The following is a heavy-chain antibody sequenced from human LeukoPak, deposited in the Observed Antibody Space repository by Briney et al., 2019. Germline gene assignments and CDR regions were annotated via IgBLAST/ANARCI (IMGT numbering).Heavy chain of an antibody. CDR1: GFTFSSYA. J-gene: IGHJ5*02. Sequence: GGSLRLSCAASGFTFSSYAMHWVRQAPGKGLEWVAVISYDGSNKYYADSVKGRFTISRDNSKNTLYLQMNSLRAEDTAVYYCARGNKPAAMITSWGQGTLVTVSS. CDR3: ARGNKPAAMITS. V-gene: IGHV3-30-3*01. CDR2: ISYDGSNK. D-gene: IGHD2-2*01.